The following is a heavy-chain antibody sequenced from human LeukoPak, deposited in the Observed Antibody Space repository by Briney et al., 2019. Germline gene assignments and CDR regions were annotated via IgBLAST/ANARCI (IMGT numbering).Heavy chain of an antibody. CDR2: ISGSGGST. CDR3: AKALAVAGTLDY. V-gene: IGHV3-23*01. J-gene: IGHJ4*02. CDR1: GFTFSSYA. Sequence: GGSLRLSCAASGFTFSSYAMSWVRQAPGKGLEWVSAISGSGGSTYYADSVKGRFTISRDNSKNTLYLQMSSLRAEDTAVYYCAKALAVAGTLDYWGQGTLVTVSS. D-gene: IGHD6-19*01.